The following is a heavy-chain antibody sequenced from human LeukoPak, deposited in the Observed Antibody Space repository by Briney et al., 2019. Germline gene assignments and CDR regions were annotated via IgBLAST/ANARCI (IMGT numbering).Heavy chain of an antibody. Sequence: GGSLRLSCAASGFTVDSNYLSWVRQPPGKGLEWVSTIYTGGNTYYAASVKGRFTISRDFSKNTVFLHMNSLRAEDTAMYYCARGDDSGYYDYFDYWGQGALVTVSS. J-gene: IGHJ4*02. CDR2: IYTGGNT. V-gene: IGHV3-53*01. D-gene: IGHD3-22*01. CDR1: GFTVDSNY. CDR3: ARGDDSGYYDYFDY.